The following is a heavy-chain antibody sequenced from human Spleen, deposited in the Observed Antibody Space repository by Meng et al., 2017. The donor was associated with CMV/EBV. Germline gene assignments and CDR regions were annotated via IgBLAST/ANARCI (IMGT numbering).Heavy chain of an antibody. Sequence: SETLSLTCTVSGGSISSSSYYWGWNRQPPGKGLEWIGSIYYSGSTYYNPSLKSRVTISVDTSKNQFSLKLSSVTAADTAVYYCATIAIVGTSHASDIWGQGTMVTVSS. D-gene: IGHD5-12*01. V-gene: IGHV4-39*07. CDR1: GGSISSSSYY. J-gene: IGHJ3*02. CDR3: ATIAIVGTSHASDI. CDR2: IYYSGST.